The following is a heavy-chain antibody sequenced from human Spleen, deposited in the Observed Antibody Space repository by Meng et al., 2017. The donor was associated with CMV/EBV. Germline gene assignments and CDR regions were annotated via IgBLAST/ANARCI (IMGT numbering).Heavy chain of an antibody. J-gene: IGHJ4*02. CDR3: ARGVRVGLHISGGVYFDY. D-gene: IGHD5-24*01. CDR1: GFTFKTYG. CDR2: ISHDKSEI. V-gene: IGHV3-21*05. Sequence: GESLKISCATSGFTFKTYGMNWVRQAPGKGLEWLSYISHDKSEIFYGDSVKGRFTISRDNVKNTLYLQMDSLRADDTAIYYCARGVRVGLHISGGVYFDYWGQGTLVTVSS.